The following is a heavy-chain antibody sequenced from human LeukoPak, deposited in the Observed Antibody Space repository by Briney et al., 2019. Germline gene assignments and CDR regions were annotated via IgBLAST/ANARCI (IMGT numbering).Heavy chain of an antibody. CDR3: ARDRVQLEGNYYYYYYGMDV. CDR2: SYSGGST. J-gene: IGHJ6*02. CDR1: GFTVSSNY. V-gene: IGHV3-53*04. D-gene: IGHD1-1*01. Sequence: GGSLRLSCAASGFTVSSNYMSLVRQAPGKGLEWVSVSYSGGSTYYADSVKGRFTISRHNPKNTLYLQMNSLRAEDTAVYYCARDRVQLEGNYYYYYYGMDVWGQGTTVTVSS.